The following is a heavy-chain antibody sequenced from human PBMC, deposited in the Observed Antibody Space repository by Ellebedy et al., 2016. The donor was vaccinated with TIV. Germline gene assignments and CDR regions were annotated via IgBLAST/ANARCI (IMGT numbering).Heavy chain of an antibody. J-gene: IGHJ5*02. CDR2: MNPNSGNT. Sequence: ASVKVSCXASGYTFTGYYMHWVRQAPGQGLEWMGWMNPNSGNTGYAQKFQGRVTITADESTSTAYMELSSLRSEDTAVYYCARDWVGATVGGWFDPWGQGTLVTVSS. D-gene: IGHD1-26*01. CDR3: ARDWVGATVGGWFDP. CDR1: GYTFTGYY. V-gene: IGHV1-8*03.